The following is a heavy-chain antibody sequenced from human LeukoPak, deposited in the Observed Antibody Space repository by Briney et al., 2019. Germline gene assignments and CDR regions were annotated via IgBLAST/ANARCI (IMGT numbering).Heavy chain of an antibody. CDR2: IKQEGSEK. CDR3: ARSGVALAATPWD. J-gene: IGHJ4*02. CDR1: GFTFSTFW. D-gene: IGHD6-19*01. V-gene: IGHV3-7*05. Sequence: GGSLRLSCAASGFTFSTFWMTWVRQAPGKGLEWVANIKQEGSEKDYVDSLKGRFTISRDNAKNSLYLQMNSLRAEDTAVYYCARSGVALAATPWDWGQGTLVTVSS.